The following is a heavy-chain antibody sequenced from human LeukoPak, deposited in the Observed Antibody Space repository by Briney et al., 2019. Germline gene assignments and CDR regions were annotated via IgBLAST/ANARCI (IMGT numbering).Heavy chain of an antibody. CDR1: GYTFTGYY. CDR3: ARVRAAGTSWFDP. CDR2: INPNSGGT. J-gene: IGHJ5*02. D-gene: IGHD6-13*01. V-gene: IGHV1-2*02. Sequence: ASVKVSCKASGYTFTGYYMHWVRQAPGQGLEWMGWINPNSGGTNYAQKFQGRVTMTRDTSISTAYMELSRLRSDDTAVYYCARVRAAGTSWFDPWGQGTLVTVSS.